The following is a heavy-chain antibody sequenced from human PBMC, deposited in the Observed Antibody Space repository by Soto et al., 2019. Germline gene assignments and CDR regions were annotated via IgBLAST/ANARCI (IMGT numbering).Heavy chain of an antibody. Sequence: ASVKVSCKASGYTFTGYYMHWVRQAPGQGLEWMGWINPNSGGTNYAQKFQGWVTMTRDTSISTAYMELSRLRSDDTAVYYCARDAHLYYDFWSGQNAFDIWGQGTVVTVSS. CDR2: INPNSGGT. J-gene: IGHJ3*02. CDR1: GYTFTGYY. CDR3: ARDAHLYYDFWSGQNAFDI. D-gene: IGHD3-3*01. V-gene: IGHV1-2*04.